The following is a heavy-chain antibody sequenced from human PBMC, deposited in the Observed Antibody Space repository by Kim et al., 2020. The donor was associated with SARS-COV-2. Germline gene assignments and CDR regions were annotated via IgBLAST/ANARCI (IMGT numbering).Heavy chain of an antibody. CDR2: IYSSGST. V-gene: IGHV4-59*08. J-gene: IGHJ4*01. Sequence: SETLSLTCTVSGGSISSYYWSWIRQPPGKGLEWIGSIYSSGSTNYNPSLKGDTISVDTPKNQFSLKLSSVTAADTAVYYCSRHALIVATIASWDFAYWG. CDR1: GGSISSYY. CDR3: SRHALIVATIASWDFAY. D-gene: IGHD5-12*01.